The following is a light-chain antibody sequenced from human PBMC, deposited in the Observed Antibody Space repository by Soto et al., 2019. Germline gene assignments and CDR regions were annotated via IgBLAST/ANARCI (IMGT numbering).Light chain of an antibody. CDR2: RND. CDR3: ATWDDSLSGYV. J-gene: IGLJ1*01. CDR1: SSDIGSNY. V-gene: IGLV1-47*01. Sequence: QSVLTQPPSASGTPGQRVTISCSGSSSDIGSNYVYWYQQFPGTAPKLLIYRNDQRPSGVPDRFSGSKSGTSGSRAISGLRSEDEADYYCATWDDSLSGYVFGTGTKVTVL.